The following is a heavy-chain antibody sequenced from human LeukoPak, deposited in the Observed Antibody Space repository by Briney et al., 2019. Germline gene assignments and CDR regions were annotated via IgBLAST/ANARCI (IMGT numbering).Heavy chain of an antibody. V-gene: IGHV4-59*08. CDR1: GGSISNYY. CDR3: VRHGIAVPARVLFDY. CDR2: IYYTGTT. D-gene: IGHD6-19*01. Sequence: SETLSLTCTVSGGSISNYYWSWVRQPPGKRLEWIAYIYYTGTTDYNPSLKSRVTISLDSSENQFSLKLSSLTAADTAIYYCVRHGIAVPARVLFDYWGRGTLVTVSS. J-gene: IGHJ4*02.